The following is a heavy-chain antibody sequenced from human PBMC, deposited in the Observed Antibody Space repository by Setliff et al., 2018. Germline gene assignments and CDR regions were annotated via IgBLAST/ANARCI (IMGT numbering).Heavy chain of an antibody. D-gene: IGHD6-6*01. CDR1: GFTFSTYW. J-gene: IGHJ4*02. CDR3: ASTQRGTSSEC. V-gene: IGHV3-7*03. Sequence: AGGSLRLSCAASGFTFSTYWMSWVRQAPGKGPEWVANIKQDGSEKYYVDSVKGRFTISRDNAKNSLYLQMNSLRAEDTAVYYCASTQRGTSSECWGQGTLVTVSS. CDR2: IKQDGSEK.